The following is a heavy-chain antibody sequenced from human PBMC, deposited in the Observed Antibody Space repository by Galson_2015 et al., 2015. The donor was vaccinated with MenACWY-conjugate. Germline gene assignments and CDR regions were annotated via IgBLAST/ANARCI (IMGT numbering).Heavy chain of an antibody. D-gene: IGHD2-15*01. J-gene: IGHJ4*02. CDR3: ASPISGRGGGAHFDY. Sequence: SETLSLTCTVSGDSISTNLWGWIRQPPGKGLEWIGNIHYSGTTYYNPSLKSRITISVDTSRNQFSLQLNSVTAPDTAVYYCASPISGRGGGAHFDYWGQGILVTVSS. CDR1: GDSISTNL. V-gene: IGHV4-39*01. CDR2: IHYSGTT.